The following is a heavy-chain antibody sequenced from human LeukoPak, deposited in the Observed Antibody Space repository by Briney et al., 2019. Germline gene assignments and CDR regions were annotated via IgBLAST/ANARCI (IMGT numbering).Heavy chain of an antibody. D-gene: IGHD2-2*01. Sequence: GGSLRLSCVVSGVDVNNVYTNWVRHSPQKGLEWLSMMISGGSVDYADSVKSRFSISKDTSRNTIYLQMNSLRVEDTAIYYCAKVPEAGTGYGMDVWGQGTTVTVS. V-gene: IGHV3-53*01. J-gene: IGHJ6*02. CDR3: AKVPEAGTGYGMDV. CDR2: MISGGSV. CDR1: GVDVNNVY.